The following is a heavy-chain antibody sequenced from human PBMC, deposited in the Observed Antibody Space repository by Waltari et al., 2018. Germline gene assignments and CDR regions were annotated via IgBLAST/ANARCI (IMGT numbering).Heavy chain of an antibody. CDR1: APATTYP. J-gene: IGHJ4*02. CDR3: VRTWGYSGYVF. CDR2: IDPTTGHP. D-gene: IGHD6-25*01. V-gene: IGHV7-4-1*02. Sequence: QFRLVQSEPALKRPGASVRLSCKVPAPATTYPINWVRQAPGQGLVWVGSIDPTTGHPTYARDFAGRFALSTDASVATSYLVISDLQTADTALYYCVRTWGYSGYVFWGQGTLITVSS.